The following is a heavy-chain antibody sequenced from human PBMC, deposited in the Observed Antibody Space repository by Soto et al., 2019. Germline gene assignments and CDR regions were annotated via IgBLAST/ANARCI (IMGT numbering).Heavy chain of an antibody. J-gene: IGHJ4*02. D-gene: IGHD3-10*01. CDR2: INPSGGST. Sequence: ASVKVSCKASGYTFTSYYIHWVRQAPGQGLEWMGIINPSGGSTSYAQKFQGRVTMTRDTSTSTVYMELSSLRSEDTAVYYCARDPSDHVLLWFGELLRGGYFDYWGQGTLVTVSS. CDR3: ARDPSDHVLLWFGELLRGGYFDY. V-gene: IGHV1-46*01. CDR1: GYTFTSYY.